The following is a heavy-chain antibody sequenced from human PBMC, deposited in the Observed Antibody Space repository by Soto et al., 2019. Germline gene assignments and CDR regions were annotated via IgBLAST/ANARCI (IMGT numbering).Heavy chain of an antibody. CDR3: AVPVPATIHDDHFEMEV. V-gene: IGHV3-23*01. CDR2: ISNSGDTI. J-gene: IGHJ6*02. D-gene: IGHD2-2*01. Sequence: EVQLLESGGGLVQPGGSLRLSCVASGFTFSYYTMSWVRQAPGKGLEWVSGISNSGDTIYYADSVKGRFTISRDKFKNMVYLEMNRVRGDASAVHYCAVPVPATIHDDHFEMEVWGQGTTVSGSS. CDR1: GFTFSYYT.